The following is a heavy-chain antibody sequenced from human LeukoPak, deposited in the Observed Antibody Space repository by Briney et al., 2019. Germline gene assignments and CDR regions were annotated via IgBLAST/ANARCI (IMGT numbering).Heavy chain of an antibody. V-gene: IGHV4-61*02. D-gene: IGHD3-3*01. Sequence: PSETLSLTCTVSGGSISSSSYYWSWIRQPAGKGLECIGRIYTSGSTNYNPSLKSRVTMSVDTSKNQFSLKLSSVTAADTAVYYCAGGPPITIFDWGWFDPWGQGTLVTVSS. CDR3: AGGPPITIFDWGWFDP. J-gene: IGHJ5*02. CDR1: GGSISSSSYY. CDR2: IYTSGST.